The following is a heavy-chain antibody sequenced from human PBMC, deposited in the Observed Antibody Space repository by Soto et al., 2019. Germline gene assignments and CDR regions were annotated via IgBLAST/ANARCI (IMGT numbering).Heavy chain of an antibody. D-gene: IGHD3-3*01. CDR3: AREKYDFWSGYYLDY. J-gene: IGHJ4*02. Sequence: EVQLVESGGGLVQPGGSLRLSCVVSGLTFSTYRMHWVRQAPGKGLVWVSHIKSDGTVTHYTDSVRGRFIISRDNAKNTLFLQMNSLRAEDTAVYYCAREKYDFWSGYYLDYWGQRTLVTVSS. CDR1: GLTFSTYR. V-gene: IGHV3-74*01. CDR2: IKSDGTVT.